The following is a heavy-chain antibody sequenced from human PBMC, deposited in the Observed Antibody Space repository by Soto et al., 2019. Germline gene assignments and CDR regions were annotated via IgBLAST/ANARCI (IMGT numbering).Heavy chain of an antibody. CDR1: GGSFSGYY. Sequence: QVQLQQWGAGLLKPSETLSLTCAVYGGSFSGYYWSWIRQPPGKGLEWNGEINHSGSTNYNPSLKSRVTISVDTSKNQFSLKLSSVTAADTAVYYCARRYGDYVVDAFDIWGQGTMVTVSS. V-gene: IGHV4-34*01. CDR3: ARRYGDYVVDAFDI. CDR2: INHSGST. D-gene: IGHD4-17*01. J-gene: IGHJ3*02.